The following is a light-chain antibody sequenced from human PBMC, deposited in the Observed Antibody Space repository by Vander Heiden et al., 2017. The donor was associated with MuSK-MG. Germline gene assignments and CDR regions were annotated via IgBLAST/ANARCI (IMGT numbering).Light chain of an antibody. CDR3: SSHTTTVNRV. V-gene: IGLV2-14*03. J-gene: IGLJ3*02. CDR2: DVN. Sequence: QCALPQPAPVPGSHGQAIAISGTGTRNDMGAYNHVSCSHQRPGKAPQLIIYDVNIRPSGTSSRFSGSKSGNTASLTISGLQAEDEADYYCSSHTTTVNRVFGGGTRLTVL. CDR1: RNDMGAYNH.